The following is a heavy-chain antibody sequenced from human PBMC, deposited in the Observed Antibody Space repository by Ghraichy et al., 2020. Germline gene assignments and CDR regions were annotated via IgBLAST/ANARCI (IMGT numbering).Heavy chain of an antibody. D-gene: IGHD1-1*01. CDR3: ARHALRGTTWFDP. V-gene: IGHV4-39*01. Sequence: SQTLSLTCTVSGGSVSSSSYFWGWIRQPPGKGLEWIGSISYGESIYYNPSLKSRVIISVDTSKNQFSLKLTSVTAADTAVYYCARHALRGTTWFDPWGQVTLVTVSS. J-gene: IGHJ5*02. CDR1: GGSVSSSSYF. CDR2: ISYGESI.